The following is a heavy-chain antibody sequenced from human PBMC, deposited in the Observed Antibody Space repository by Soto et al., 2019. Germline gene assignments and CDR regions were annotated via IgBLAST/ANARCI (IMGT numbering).Heavy chain of an antibody. V-gene: IGHV1-46*01. CDR2: INPTGSMT. Sequence: QVQLVQSGAEVKKPGASVKVSCKASGYSFITSYHMHWVRQAPGQGLEWMGIINPTGSMTRYSQKFQGSLTMTRDTSTVTDYMELSNLTSEDTAVYFCARDTGYDHDAFDIWGQGTRVTFAS. D-gene: IGHD5-12*01. J-gene: IGHJ3*02. CDR3: ARDTGYDHDAFDI. CDR1: GYSFITSYH.